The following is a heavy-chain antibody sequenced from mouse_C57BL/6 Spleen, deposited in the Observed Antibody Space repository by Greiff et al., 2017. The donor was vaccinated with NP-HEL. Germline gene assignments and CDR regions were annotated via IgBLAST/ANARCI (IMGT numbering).Heavy chain of an antibody. V-gene: IGHV1-55*01. Sequence: QVQLQQPGAELVKPGASVKMSCKASGYTFTSYWITWVKQRPGQGLEWIGDIYPGSGSTNYNEKFKSKATLTVDTSSSTAYMQLSSLTSEDSAVYYCARSPQLKDYAMDYWGQGTSVTVSS. CDR3: ARSPQLKDYAMDY. CDR2: IYPGSGST. CDR1: GYTFTSYW. J-gene: IGHJ4*01.